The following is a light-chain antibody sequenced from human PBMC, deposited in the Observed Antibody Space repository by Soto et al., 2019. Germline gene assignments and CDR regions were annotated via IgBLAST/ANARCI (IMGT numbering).Light chain of an antibody. CDR3: QQYGSSPRT. Sequence: EIVLTQSPGTLSLSPGERATLSCRASQSVSSSYLAWYQQKPGQAPRLLIYGASSRATGIPDRFSGSGSGTDFTITISRLEPEDFAVYYCQQYGSSPRTLGQGTKVDIK. J-gene: IGKJ1*01. V-gene: IGKV3-20*01. CDR1: QSVSSSY. CDR2: GAS.